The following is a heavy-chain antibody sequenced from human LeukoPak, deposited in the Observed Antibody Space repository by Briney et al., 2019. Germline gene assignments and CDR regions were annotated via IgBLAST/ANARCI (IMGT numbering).Heavy chain of an antibody. J-gene: IGHJ1*01. V-gene: IGHV3-21*04. D-gene: IGHD3-22*01. Sequence: PGGSLRLSCAASGFTFSSYSMNWVRQAPGKGLEWVSSISSSSSYIYYADSVKGRFTISRDNAKNSLYLQMNSLRAEDTAVYYCAKGGYDSSGRLGQHWGQGTLVTVSS. CDR3: AKGGYDSSGRLGQH. CDR2: ISSSSSYI. CDR1: GFTFSSYS.